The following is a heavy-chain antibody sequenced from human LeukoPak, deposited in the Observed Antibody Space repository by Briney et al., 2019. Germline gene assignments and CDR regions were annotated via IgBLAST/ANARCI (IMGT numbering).Heavy chain of an antibody. CDR2: IYNSETT. J-gene: IGHJ4*02. CDR3: ARTAGWSFGFDY. D-gene: IGHD1-26*01. CDR1: GGSLSSGGYY. Sequence: PSETLSLTRTVSGGSLSSGGYYWSWIRQYPGKGLEWIGYIYNSETTYYNPSLESRVTISGDTSKNQLSLKLSSVTAADTAVYYCARTAGWSFGFDYWGQGTLVTVSS. V-gene: IGHV4-31*03.